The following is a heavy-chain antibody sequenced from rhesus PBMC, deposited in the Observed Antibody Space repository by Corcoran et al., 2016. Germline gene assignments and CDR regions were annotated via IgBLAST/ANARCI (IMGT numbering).Heavy chain of an antibody. Sequence: QVQLQESGPAVVKPSETLSLTCAVSGGSISSSNWWSWIRQSPGKGLELIGRISGSCGSTDHNPSLKSRVTISTDTSKNQFSLKLSSVTAADTAVYYCARGTGLYGLDSWGQGVVVTVSS. CDR3: ARGTGLYGLDS. J-gene: IGHJ6*01. D-gene: IGHD2-15*01. CDR1: GGSISSSNW. V-gene: IGHV4-92*01. CDR2: ISGSCGST.